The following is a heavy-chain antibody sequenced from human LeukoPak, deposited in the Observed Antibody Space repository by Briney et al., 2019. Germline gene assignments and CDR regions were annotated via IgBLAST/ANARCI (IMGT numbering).Heavy chain of an antibody. CDR3: ARNRSVTTTPGFDH. Sequence: SETLSLTCAVSGYSIRGDDYWGWIRQSPGKGLEWIGSIYHSGSTHYNPSLKSRGTISVDTSKNQFSLMLNSVTAADTAVYYCARNRSVTTTPGFDHWGQGTLVTVSS. V-gene: IGHV4-38-2*01. CDR2: IYHSGST. CDR1: GYSIRGDDY. D-gene: IGHD4-17*01. J-gene: IGHJ4*02.